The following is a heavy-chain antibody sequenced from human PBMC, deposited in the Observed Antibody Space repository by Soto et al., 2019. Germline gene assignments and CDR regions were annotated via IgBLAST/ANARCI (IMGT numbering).Heavy chain of an antibody. J-gene: IGHJ5*02. CDR3: AKGGPFTGGFDP. V-gene: IGHV3-23*01. CDR2: ISGPSAVP. Sequence: EGQLLQSGGDLVQPGGSLRLSCAGSGLTLRSYAMTWIRQTPEKGLEWVSTISGPSAVPSYADFVNGRFTVSRDNSKNTVYLKTNSLRPDDTAIYYCAKGGPFTGGFDPWGQGTLVTVSA. D-gene: IGHD3-16*01. CDR1: GLTLRSYA.